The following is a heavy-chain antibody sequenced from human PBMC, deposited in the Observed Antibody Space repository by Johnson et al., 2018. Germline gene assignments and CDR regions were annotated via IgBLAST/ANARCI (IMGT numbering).Heavy chain of an antibody. Sequence: QVQLQESGPGLVKPSETLSLTCNVSGGSISSNYWTWIRQPPGKGLEWIGYIYYSGSTNYNPSLESRLTISVDTSKNQFSLKLSSVTAAATAVYYCSRGRSPYYYVFDIWGQGTMVIVSS. J-gene: IGHJ3*02. CDR2: IYYSGST. D-gene: IGHD3-10*02. V-gene: IGHV4-59*01. CDR3: SRGRSPYYYVFDI. CDR1: GGSISSNY.